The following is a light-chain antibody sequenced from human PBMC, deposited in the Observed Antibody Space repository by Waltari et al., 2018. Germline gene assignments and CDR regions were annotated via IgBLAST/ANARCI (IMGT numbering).Light chain of an antibody. V-gene: IGLV2-8*01. J-gene: IGLJ2*01. CDR1: SGDIGAYKY. Sequence: QSALTQPPSASGSPGQSVTISCTGTSGDIGAYKYVSWYQQHPGKAPKLLIFDVNQRPSGVPDRFSGSKSGNAAALTVSGLQSDDEGLYFCGAYAGSHSLVFGGGTKVTVL. CDR3: GAYAGSHSLV. CDR2: DVN.